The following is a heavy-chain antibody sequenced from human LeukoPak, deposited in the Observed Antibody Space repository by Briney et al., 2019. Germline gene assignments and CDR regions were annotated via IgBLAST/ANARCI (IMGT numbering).Heavy chain of an antibody. J-gene: IGHJ3*02. CDR1: GFTFSSYW. CDR3: ARERACSSTSCYSIDAFDI. Sequence: GGSLRLSCAASGFTFSSYWMSWVRQAPGKGLEWVANIKQDGSEKYYVDSVKGRFTISRDNAKNSLYLQMNSLRAEDTAVYYCARERACSSTSCYSIDAFDIWGQGTMVTVSS. V-gene: IGHV3-7*01. CDR2: IKQDGSEK. D-gene: IGHD2-2*01.